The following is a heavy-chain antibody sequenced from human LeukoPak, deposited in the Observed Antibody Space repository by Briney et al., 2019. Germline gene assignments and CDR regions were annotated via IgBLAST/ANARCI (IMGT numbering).Heavy chain of an antibody. CDR3: AKGGYSYAVNW. CDR1: GFTFSSFA. D-gene: IGHD5-18*01. Sequence: GSLRLSCAASGFTFSSFALSWVRQAPGKGLEWVSSISGSGDSTYYMESVKGRFTISRDNSKNTLYLQMNSLRAEDTAVYYCAKGGYSYAVNWWGQGTLVTVSS. V-gene: IGHV3-23*01. CDR2: ISGSGDST. J-gene: IGHJ4*02.